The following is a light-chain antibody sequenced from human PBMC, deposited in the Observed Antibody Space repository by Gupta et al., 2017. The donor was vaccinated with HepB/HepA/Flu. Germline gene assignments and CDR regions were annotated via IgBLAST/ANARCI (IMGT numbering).Light chain of an antibody. Sequence: EIVLTQSPVTLSLSPGERATLSCRASQSVSRYLAWYQQKPGQPPSLLVFDASNRATGVPARFSGSGSGTDFTLTISSLEPEDFAVYYCQQRINWPITFGRGTTVEIK. J-gene: IGKJ4*01. CDR2: DAS. CDR1: QSVSRY. V-gene: IGKV3-11*01. CDR3: QQRINWPIT.